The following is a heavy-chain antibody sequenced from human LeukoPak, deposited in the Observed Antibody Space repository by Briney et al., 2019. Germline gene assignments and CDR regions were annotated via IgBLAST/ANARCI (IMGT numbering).Heavy chain of an antibody. CDR3: AKAKSGWFGEFVDAFDI. CDR2: IRYDGSNK. D-gene: IGHD3-10*01. J-gene: IGHJ3*02. CDR1: GFTFSSYE. Sequence: RSGGSLRLSCAASGFTFSSYEMNWVRQAPGKGLEWVAFIRYDGSNKYYADSVKGRFTISRDNSKNTLYLQMNSLRAEDTAVYYCAKAKSGWFGEFVDAFDIWGQGTMVTVSS. V-gene: IGHV3-30*02.